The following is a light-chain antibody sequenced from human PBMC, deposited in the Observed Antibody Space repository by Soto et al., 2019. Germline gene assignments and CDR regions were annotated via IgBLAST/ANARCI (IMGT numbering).Light chain of an antibody. CDR3: MQALQTPYT. Sequence: DIVMTQSPLSLPVTPGEPASISCRSSQSLLHSNGKTFFDWYLQKPGQSPQVLIYLGSNRASGVSDRFSGSWSGTDFILKISRVEAEDVGVYYCMQALQTPYTFGQGTKLEIK. V-gene: IGKV2-28*01. CDR1: QSLLHSNGKTF. CDR2: LGS. J-gene: IGKJ2*01.